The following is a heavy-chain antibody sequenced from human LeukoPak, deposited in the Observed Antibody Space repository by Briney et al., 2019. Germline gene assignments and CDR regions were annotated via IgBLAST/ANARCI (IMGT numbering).Heavy chain of an antibody. J-gene: IGHJ4*02. CDR1: GFTVITND. D-gene: IGHD1-14*01. CDR3: ARGVEPLAANTLAY. CDR2: LYSDGNT. V-gene: IGHV3-53*01. Sequence: GGSLRLSCAASGFTVITNDMTGVRQAPGKGLEWGSVLYSDGNTKYADSVQGRFTISRDNSKNTLYLEMNSLSPDDTAVYYCARGVEPLAANTLAYWGQGTLVTVSS.